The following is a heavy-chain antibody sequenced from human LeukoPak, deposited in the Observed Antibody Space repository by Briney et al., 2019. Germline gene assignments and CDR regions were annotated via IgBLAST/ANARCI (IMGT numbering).Heavy chain of an antibody. V-gene: IGHV1-69*13. CDR3: TRRRHYYDSSGIPHNWFDP. J-gene: IGHJ5*02. D-gene: IGHD3-22*01. CDR2: IIPIFGTA. Sequence: SVKVSCKASGGTFSSYAISWVRQAPGQGLEWMGGIIPIFGTANYAQRFQGRVTITADESTSTAYMELSSLRSEDTAVYYCTRRRHYYDSSGIPHNWFDPWGQGTLVTVSS. CDR1: GGTFSSYA.